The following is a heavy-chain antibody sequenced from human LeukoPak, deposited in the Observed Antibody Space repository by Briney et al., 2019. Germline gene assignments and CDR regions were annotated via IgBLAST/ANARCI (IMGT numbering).Heavy chain of an antibody. CDR2: IYYSGST. J-gene: IGHJ4*02. CDR3: ARPPPLYYGSADYYFDY. V-gene: IGHV4-39*01. D-gene: IGHD3-10*01. CDR1: GGSISSSSYY. Sequence: SETLSLTCTVSGGSISSSSYYWGWFRHPPGKGLGWIGSIYYSGSTYYNPSLKSRVTISVDTSKNQFSLKLSSVTAADTAVYYCARPPPLYYGSADYYFDYWGQGTLVTVSS.